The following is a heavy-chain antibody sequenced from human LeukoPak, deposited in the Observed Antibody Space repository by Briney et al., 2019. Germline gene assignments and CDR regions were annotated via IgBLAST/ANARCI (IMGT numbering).Heavy chain of an antibody. CDR1: GYTFTDYY. CDR2: VDPEDGET. Sequence: ASVKISCKVSGYTFTDYYMHWVQQAPGKGLEWMGLVDPEDGETIYAEKFQGRVTITADTSTDTAYMELSSLRSEDTAVYYCANTRISGSNFDYWGQGTLDTVSS. CDR3: ANTRISGSNFDY. J-gene: IGHJ4*02. D-gene: IGHD3-22*01. V-gene: IGHV1-69-2*01.